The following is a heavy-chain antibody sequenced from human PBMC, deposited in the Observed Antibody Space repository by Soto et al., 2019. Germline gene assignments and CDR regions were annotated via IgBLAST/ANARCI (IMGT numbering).Heavy chain of an antibody. J-gene: IGHJ4*02. CDR1: GYTFTSYG. Sequence: ASVKVSCKASGYTFTSYGLSWVRQAPGQGLEWMGWISAYNGNTNYAQKLQGRVTMTTDTSTSTAYMELRSLRSDDTAVYYCARDRPYGSGSYYLYWGQGTLVTVSS. V-gene: IGHV1-18*01. CDR3: ARDRPYGSGSYYLY. CDR2: ISAYNGNT. D-gene: IGHD3-10*01.